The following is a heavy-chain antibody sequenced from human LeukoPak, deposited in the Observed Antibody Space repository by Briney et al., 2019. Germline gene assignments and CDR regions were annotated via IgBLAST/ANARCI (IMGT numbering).Heavy chain of an antibody. CDR2: IWYDGSNK. J-gene: IGHJ6*03. D-gene: IGHD2-15*01. CDR3: AKPYCSGGRCYSYYYYMDV. V-gene: IGHV3-33*07. CDR1: GLTLSSDW. Sequence: GGSLRLSCAAAGLTLSSDWMCWVRQAPGKGLEWEAVIWYDGSNKYYADSVKGRFTISRDNSKNTLYLQMNSLRAEDTAVYYCAKPYCSGGRCYSYYYYMDVWGKGTTVTVSS.